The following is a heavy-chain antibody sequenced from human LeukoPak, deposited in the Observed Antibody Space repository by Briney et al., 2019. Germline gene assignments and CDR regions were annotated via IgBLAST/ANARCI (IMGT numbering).Heavy chain of an antibody. Sequence: ASVKVSCKASGYTFTSYDINWVRQATGQGLEWIGWMHPNGNTGYAQKFQGRVTMTRNTSISTAYMELSSLRSEDTAVYYCARGLGDFWSGYYTDGFVDWGQGTLVTVSS. CDR3: ARGLGDFWSGYYTDGFVD. CDR2: MHPNGNT. CDR1: GYTFTSYD. J-gene: IGHJ4*02. V-gene: IGHV1-8*01. D-gene: IGHD3-3*01.